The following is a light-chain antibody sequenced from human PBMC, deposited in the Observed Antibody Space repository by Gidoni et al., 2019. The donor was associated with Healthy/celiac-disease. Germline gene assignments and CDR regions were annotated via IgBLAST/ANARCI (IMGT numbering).Light chain of an antibody. CDR2: RHN. V-gene: IGLV1-47*01. J-gene: IGLJ2*01. CDR1: SSNIGSNY. CDR3: AAWDDSLSGVV. Sequence: SVLTQPPSASGTPGQRVTISCSGSSSNIGSNYVYWYQQLPGTAPKLLIYRHNQRPSGVPDRFSGSKSGTSASLAISGLRSEDEADYYCAAWDDSLSGVVFGGGTKLTVL.